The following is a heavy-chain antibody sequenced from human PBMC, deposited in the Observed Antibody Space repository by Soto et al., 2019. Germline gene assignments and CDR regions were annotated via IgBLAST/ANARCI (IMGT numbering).Heavy chain of an antibody. J-gene: IGHJ6*03. Sequence: QVQLQESGPGLVKPSETLSLTCTVSGGPISSYYWSWIRQPPGKGLEWIGFIYYGGTTTFNPSLKSRVTISVDTSKNQFSLRLSSVTAADTAVYYCARAVGSSYYYYMDVWAKGATVTVSS. CDR3: ARAVGSSYYYYMDV. D-gene: IGHD3-16*01. CDR1: GGPISSYY. CDR2: IYYGGTT. V-gene: IGHV4-59*01.